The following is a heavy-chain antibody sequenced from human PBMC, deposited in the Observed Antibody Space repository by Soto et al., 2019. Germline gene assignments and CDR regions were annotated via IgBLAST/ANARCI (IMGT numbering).Heavy chain of an antibody. V-gene: IGHV3-9*01. CDR1: GFTFDDYA. CDR3: AKDHCSSTSCYVAY. J-gene: IGHJ4*02. D-gene: IGHD2-2*01. Sequence: EVQLVESGGGLVQPGRSLRLSCAASGFTFDDYAMHWVRQAPGKGLEWVSGISWNSGSIGYADSVKGRFTISRDNAKNSLYLQMNSLRAEDTALYYCAKDHCSSTSCYVAYWGQGTLVTDSS. CDR2: ISWNSGSI.